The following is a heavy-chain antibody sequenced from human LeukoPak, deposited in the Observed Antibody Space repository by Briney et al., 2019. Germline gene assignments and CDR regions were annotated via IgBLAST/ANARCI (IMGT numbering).Heavy chain of an antibody. CDR3: AKPPDSSGYYSDY. J-gene: IGHJ4*02. Sequence: GGSLRLSCAASGFTFSSYWMSWVRQAPGKGLEWVSAISGSGGSTYYADSVKGRFTISRDNSKNTLYLQMNSLRAEDTAVYYCAKPPDSSGYYSDYWGQGTLVTVSS. V-gene: IGHV3-23*01. CDR1: GFTFSSYW. CDR2: ISGSGGST. D-gene: IGHD3-22*01.